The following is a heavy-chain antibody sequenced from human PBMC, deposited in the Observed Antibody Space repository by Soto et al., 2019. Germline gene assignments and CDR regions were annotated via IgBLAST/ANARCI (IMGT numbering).Heavy chain of an antibody. J-gene: IGHJ3*02. V-gene: IGHV3-23*01. CDR2: ISGSGGST. D-gene: IGHD2-21*02. Sequence: LRLSCAASGFTFSSYAMSWVRQAPGKGLEWVSAISGSGGSTYYADSVKGRFTISRDNSKNTLYLQMNSLRAEDTAVYYCAKVYLVVTTGYDTFEIWGQGTMVTVS. CDR1: GFTFSSYA. CDR3: AKVYLVVTTGYDTFEI.